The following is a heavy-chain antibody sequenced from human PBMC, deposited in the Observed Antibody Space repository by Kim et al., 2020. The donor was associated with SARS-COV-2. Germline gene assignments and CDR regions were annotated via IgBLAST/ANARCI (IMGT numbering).Heavy chain of an antibody. CDR3: AKDLLRYFSSTSCQYYYYGMDV. Sequence: GGSLRLSCAASGFTFSSYAMSWVRQAPGKGLEWVSAISGSGGSTYYADSVKGRFTISRDNSKNTLYLQMNSLRAEDTAVYYCAKDLLRYFSSTSCQYYYYGMDVWGQGTTVTVSS. J-gene: IGHJ6*02. V-gene: IGHV3-23*01. CDR1: GFTFSSYA. CDR2: ISGSGGST. D-gene: IGHD2-2*01.